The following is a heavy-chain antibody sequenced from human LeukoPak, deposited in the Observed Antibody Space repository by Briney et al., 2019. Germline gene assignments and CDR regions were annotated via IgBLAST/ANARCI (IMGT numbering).Heavy chain of an antibody. CDR2: INHSGST. CDR1: GGSFSGYY. CDR3: ARGGRPRYYYMDV. Sequence: PSETLSLTCAVYGGSFSGYYWSWIRQPPGKGLEWIGEINHSGSTNYNPSLKSRVTISVDTSKNQFSLKLSSVTAADTAVYYCARGGRPRYYYMDVWGKGTTATVSS. D-gene: IGHD6-6*01. J-gene: IGHJ6*03. V-gene: IGHV4-34*01.